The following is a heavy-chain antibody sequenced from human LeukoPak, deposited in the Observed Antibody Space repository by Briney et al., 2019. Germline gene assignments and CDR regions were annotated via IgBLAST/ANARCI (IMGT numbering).Heavy chain of an antibody. J-gene: IGHJ5*02. V-gene: IGHV4-31*03. CDR1: GGSISSGGYY. Sequence: SQTLSLTCTVSGGSISSGGYYWSWIRQHPGKGLEWIGNIYYSGSTDYNPSLKSRVTISVDTSKNQFSLKLSSVTAADTAVYHRAREGRGYCSGGSCRKNWSDPWGQGTLVTVSS. CDR2: IYYSGST. CDR3: AREGRGYCSGGSCRKNWSDP. D-gene: IGHD2-15*01.